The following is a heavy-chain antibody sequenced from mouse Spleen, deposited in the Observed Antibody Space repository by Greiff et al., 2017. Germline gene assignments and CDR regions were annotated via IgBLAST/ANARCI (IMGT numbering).Heavy chain of an antibody. V-gene: IGHV1-81*01. CDR2: IYPRSGNP. D-gene: IGHD1-1*01. CDR1: GYTFTSYG. CDR3: ARSIDYGSSYGYVDV. J-gene: IGHJ1*03. Sequence: QVQLKQSGAELARPGASVKLSCKASGYTFTSYGISWVKQRTGQGLEWIGEIYPRSGNPYYNEKFKGKATLTADKSSSTAYMELRSLTSEDSAVYFCARSIDYGSSYGYVDVWGTGTPVTVSS.